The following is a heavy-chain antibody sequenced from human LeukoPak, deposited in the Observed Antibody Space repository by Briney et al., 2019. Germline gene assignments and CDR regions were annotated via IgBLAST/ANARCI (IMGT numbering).Heavy chain of an antibody. CDR3: ASQISSQEAVAGPHGWFDL. V-gene: IGHV4-59*08. D-gene: IGHD6-19*01. CDR2: IYYSGST. CDR1: GGSISSYY. J-gene: IGHJ5*02. Sequence: SETLSLTCTVSGGSISSYYWSWIRQPPGKGLEWIGYIYYSGSTNYNPSLKSRVTISVDTSKNQFSLKLSSVTAADTAVYYCASQISSQEAVAGPHGWFDLWGQGTLVTVSS.